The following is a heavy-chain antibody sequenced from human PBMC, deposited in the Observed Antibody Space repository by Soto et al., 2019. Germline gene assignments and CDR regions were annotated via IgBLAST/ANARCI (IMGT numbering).Heavy chain of an antibody. Sequence: EEQLLESGGGLIQPGGSLRLSCAASGFAFYNYAMAWVRQAPGKGLEWVSGISDGGISIYYTDSVKGRFTISRDNSKNTLFLQMDSLRGEDTALYYCAKDARRTGLLGQWVGWGQGTLVTVSS. CDR3: AKDARRTGLLGQWVG. D-gene: IGHD1-26*01. CDR1: GFAFYNYA. V-gene: IGHV3-23*01. CDR2: ISDGGISI. J-gene: IGHJ4*02.